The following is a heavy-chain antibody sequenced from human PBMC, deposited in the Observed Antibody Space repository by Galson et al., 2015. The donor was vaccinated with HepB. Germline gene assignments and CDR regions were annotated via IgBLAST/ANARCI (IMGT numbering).Heavy chain of an antibody. CDR2: ISSSGSP. CDR3: ARYSGSGSSTRFDS. V-gene: IGHV4-4*08. D-gene: IGHD3-10*01. J-gene: IGHJ5*01. Sequence: ETLSLTCTVSGVSISSNFWTWIRQPPGKGLEWVGYISSSGSPTYNPSLRTRLTISLDTSKNQFSLKLSSVTAADTAVYYCARYSGSGSSTRFDSWAQGTLVTVSS. CDR1: GVSISSNF.